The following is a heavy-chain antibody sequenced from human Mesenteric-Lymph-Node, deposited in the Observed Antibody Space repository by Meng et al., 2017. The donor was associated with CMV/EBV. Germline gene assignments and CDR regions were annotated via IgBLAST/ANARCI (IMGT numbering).Heavy chain of an antibody. J-gene: IGHJ4*02. Sequence: SETLSLTCVVSDDSISSSNWWYWVRQPPGKGLEWIGEIYHSGSTNYNPSLKSRVTISVDKSKNQFSLKLSSVTAADTAVYYCARDPLKMGVRGVLDYWGQGTLVTSPQ. CDR2: IYHSGST. V-gene: IGHV4-4*02. CDR1: DDSISSSNW. CDR3: ARDPLKMGVRGVLDY. D-gene: IGHD3-10*01.